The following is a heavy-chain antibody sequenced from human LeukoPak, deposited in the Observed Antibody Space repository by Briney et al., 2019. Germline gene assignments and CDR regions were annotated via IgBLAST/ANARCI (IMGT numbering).Heavy chain of an antibody. CDR2: ISYDGSNK. D-gene: IGHD3-22*01. CDR3: ARDLWWGYYDSSGYHNIDY. CDR1: GFTFSSYA. V-gene: IGHV3-30-3*01. J-gene: IGHJ4*02. Sequence: GRSLRLSCAASGFTFSSYAMHWVCQAPGKGLEWVAVISYDGSNKYYADSVKGRFTISRDNSKNTLYLQMNSLRAEDTAVYYCARDLWWGYYDSSGYHNIDYWGQGTRVTVSS.